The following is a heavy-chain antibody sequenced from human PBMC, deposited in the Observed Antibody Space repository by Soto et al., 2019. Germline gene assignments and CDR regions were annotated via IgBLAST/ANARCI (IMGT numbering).Heavy chain of an antibody. CDR3: ARQRSSGSYFLDYGMEV. CDR2: IYPGDSDT. V-gene: IGHV5-51*01. D-gene: IGHD1-26*01. J-gene: IGHJ6*02. Sequence: GESLKISCKGSGYSFTSYWIGWVRQMPGKGLEWMGIIYPGDSDTRYSPSFQGQVTISADKSISTAYLQWSSLKASDTAMYYCARQRSSGSYFLDYGMEVWGQGTSVTVSS. CDR1: GYSFTSYW.